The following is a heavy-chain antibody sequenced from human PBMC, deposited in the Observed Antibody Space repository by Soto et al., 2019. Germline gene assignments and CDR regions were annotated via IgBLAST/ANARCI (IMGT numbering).Heavy chain of an antibody. D-gene: IGHD6-13*01. Sequence: GASVKVSCKASGYTFTGYYMHWVRQAPGQGLEWMGWINPNSGGTNYAQKFQGRVTMTRDTSISTAYMELSRLRSDDTAVYYCARDSPIAKYSSSWYRYDYWGQGTLVTVSS. V-gene: IGHV1-2*02. CDR1: GYTFTGYY. J-gene: IGHJ4*02. CDR3: ARDSPIAKYSSSWYRYDY. CDR2: INPNSGGT.